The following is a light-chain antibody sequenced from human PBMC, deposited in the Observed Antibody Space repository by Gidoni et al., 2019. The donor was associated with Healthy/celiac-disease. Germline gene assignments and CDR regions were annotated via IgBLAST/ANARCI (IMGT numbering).Light chain of an antibody. V-gene: IGKV1-39*01. Sequence: DIQMTQSPSSLSASVGDRVTIPCRASQTISSYVNRYQQKPGKAPKLLIYAASSLQSGVPSRFSGGGSGADFTLTISSLQPEDFATYYCQQSYSTPRYTFGQGTKLEIK. CDR2: AAS. CDR3: QQSYSTPRYT. CDR1: QTISSY. J-gene: IGKJ2*01.